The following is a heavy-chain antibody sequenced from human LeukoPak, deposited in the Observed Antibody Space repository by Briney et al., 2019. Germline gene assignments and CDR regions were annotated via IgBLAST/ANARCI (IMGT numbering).Heavy chain of an antibody. CDR3: ARGGVYSQGFDY. D-gene: IGHD5/OR15-5a*01. V-gene: IGHV3-21*01. CDR1: GFTFSSYS. Sequence: GGSLRLSCAASGFTFSSYSMNWVRQAPGKGLEWVSSISTTIDYVYYADSLKGRLTISRDNAKNSLYLQMNSLRAEDTAVYYCARGGVYSQGFDYWGQGTLVTVSS. CDR2: ISTTIDYV. J-gene: IGHJ4*02.